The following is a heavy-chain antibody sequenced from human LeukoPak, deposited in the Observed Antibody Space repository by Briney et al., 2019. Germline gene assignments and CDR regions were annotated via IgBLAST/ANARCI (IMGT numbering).Heavy chain of an antibody. D-gene: IGHD3-3*01. Sequence: SETLFLTCSVSGGSFSTDFWSWIRQPPGKGLEWIGNVFYSGTTHYNPSLKSRIIISIDTSKNQFSLRLRSVTAADTAVYYCARDTTYYDFWSGYPPDYYMDVWGKGTTVTVSS. CDR1: GGSFSTDF. J-gene: IGHJ6*03. CDR3: ARDTTYYDFWSGYPPDYYMDV. CDR2: VFYSGTT. V-gene: IGHV4-59*12.